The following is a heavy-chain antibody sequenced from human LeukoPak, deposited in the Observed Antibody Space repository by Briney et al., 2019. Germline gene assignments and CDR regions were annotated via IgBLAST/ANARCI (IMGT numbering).Heavy chain of an antibody. CDR1: GFTFSSYA. CDR3: AKGERGYSYGLAY. Sequence: GRSLRLSCAASGFTFSSYAMHWVRQAPGKGLEWVAVISYDGSNKYYEDSVKGRFTISRDNSKNTLYLQMNSLRAEDTAVYYCAKGERGYSYGLAYWGQGTLVTVSS. J-gene: IGHJ4*02. CDR2: ISYDGSNK. V-gene: IGHV3-30*04. D-gene: IGHD5-18*01.